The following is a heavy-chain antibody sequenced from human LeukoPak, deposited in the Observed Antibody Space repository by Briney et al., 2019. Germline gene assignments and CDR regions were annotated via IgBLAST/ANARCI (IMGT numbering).Heavy chain of an antibody. J-gene: IGHJ4*02. Sequence: SETLSLTCSVSGGSTNSYYWSWIRQSGGMGLERIGRIYSSGSTVYNPSLNSRLTISIDTSKNQFSLTLKSVTATDTAVYYCARVKASSTSWTFDQWGQGALVTVSS. V-gene: IGHV4-4*07. D-gene: IGHD2-2*01. CDR3: ARVKASSTSWTFDQ. CDR1: GGSTNSYY. CDR2: IYSSGST.